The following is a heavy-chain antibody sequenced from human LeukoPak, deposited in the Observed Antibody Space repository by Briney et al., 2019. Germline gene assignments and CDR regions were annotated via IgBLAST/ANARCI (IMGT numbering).Heavy chain of an antibody. CDR2: VYSSGTT. V-gene: IGHV4-4*07. J-gene: IGHJ2*01. CDR3: ARGRYCTTTSCTYWYFDL. Sequence: SETLSLTCTVSGGSISSYYWSWIRRPAGEGLEWIGRVYSSGTTNYNPSLQSRVTMSVDLSKNQFSLKLNSVTAADTAVYYCARGRYCTTTSCTYWYFDLWGRGTLVTVSS. D-gene: IGHD2-2*01. CDR1: GGSISSYY.